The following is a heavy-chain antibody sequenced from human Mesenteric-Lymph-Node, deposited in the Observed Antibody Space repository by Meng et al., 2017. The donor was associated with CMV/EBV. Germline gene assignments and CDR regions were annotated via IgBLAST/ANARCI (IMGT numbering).Heavy chain of an antibody. Sequence: QITLTESGPTLVKPTQTLTLTCTFSVFSLSTSGVGVGWIRQPPGKALEWLALIYWDDDKRYSPSLKSRLTITKDTSKNQVVLTMTNMDPVDTATYYCAHSSGIAAAGPFYFDYWGQGTLVTVSS. D-gene: IGHD6-13*01. CDR3: AHSSGIAAAGPFYFDY. J-gene: IGHJ4*02. CDR2: IYWDDDK. CDR1: VFSLSTSGVG. V-gene: IGHV2-5*02.